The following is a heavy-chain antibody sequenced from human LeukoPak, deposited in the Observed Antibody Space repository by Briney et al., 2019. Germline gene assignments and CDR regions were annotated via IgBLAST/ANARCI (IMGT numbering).Heavy chain of an antibody. J-gene: IGHJ6*02. CDR3: ARDKLSYYGSGSYYYYYYDMDV. CDR1: GYTFTSYG. CDR2: ISAYYGNT. Sequence: ASVKVSCKACGYTFTSYGISWVRQAPGQGLEWMGWISAYYGNTNYAQELQGRVTMTTDTSTSTAYMELRSLRSDDTAVYYCARDKLSYYGSGSYYYYYYDMDVWGQGTTVTVSS. D-gene: IGHD3-10*01. V-gene: IGHV1-18*01.